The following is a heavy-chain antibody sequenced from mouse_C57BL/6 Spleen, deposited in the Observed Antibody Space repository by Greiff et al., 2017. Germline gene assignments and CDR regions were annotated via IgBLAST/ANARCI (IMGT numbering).Heavy chain of an antibody. CDR2: FHPYNDDT. D-gene: IGHD2-5*01. CDR1: GYTFTTYP. V-gene: IGHV1-47*01. J-gene: IGHJ4*01. Sequence: VKLMESGAELVKPGASVKMSCKASGYTFTTYPIEWMKQNHGKSLEWIGNFHPYNDDTKYNEKFKGKATLTVEKSSSTVYLELSRLTSDDSAVYYCARGGPYSSYAMDYWGQGTSVTVSS. CDR3: ARGGPYSSYAMDY.